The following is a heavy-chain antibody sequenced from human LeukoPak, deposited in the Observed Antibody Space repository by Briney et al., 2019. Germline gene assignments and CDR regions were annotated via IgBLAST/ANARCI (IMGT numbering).Heavy chain of an antibody. Sequence: PGGSLRLSCAASGFTFSSYGMHWVRQAPGKGLEWVAVIWYDGSNKYYADSVKGRFTISRDNSKNTLYLQMNSLRAEDTAVYYCARGYSSSWYPPLVSGYFDYWGQGTLVTVSS. CDR2: IWYDGSNK. D-gene: IGHD6-13*01. CDR1: GFTFSSYG. CDR3: ARGYSSSWYPPLVSGYFDY. V-gene: IGHV3-33*01. J-gene: IGHJ4*02.